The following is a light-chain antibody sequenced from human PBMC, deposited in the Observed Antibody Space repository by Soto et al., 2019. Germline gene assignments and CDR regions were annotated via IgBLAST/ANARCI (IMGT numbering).Light chain of an antibody. CDR1: QSVSSSY. CDR3: HQYDSSPLT. J-gene: IGKJ4*01. V-gene: IGKV3-20*01. CDR2: GAS. Sequence: EIVLTQSPGTLSLSPGERATLSCRASQSVSSSYLAWYQQKPGQAPRLLIYGASSRATGIPNRFSGSGSGTNFTLANSSLEPEAFAVYYCHQYDSSPLTFGGGTKVEIQ.